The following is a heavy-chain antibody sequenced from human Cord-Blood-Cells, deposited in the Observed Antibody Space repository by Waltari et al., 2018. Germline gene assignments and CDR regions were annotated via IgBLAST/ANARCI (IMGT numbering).Heavy chain of an antibody. CDR2: IDYSGST. Sequence: QLQLQESGPGLVKPSETLSLTCTVSGGSISSSSYYWGWIRQPPGKGLEWIGSIDYSGSTYYNPSLKSRVTISVDTSKNQFSLKLSSVTAADTAVYYCARQGVTMVRRTFDPWGQGTLVTVSS. D-gene: IGHD3-10*01. CDR3: ARQGVTMVRRTFDP. J-gene: IGHJ5*02. CDR1: GGSISSSSYY. V-gene: IGHV4-39*01.